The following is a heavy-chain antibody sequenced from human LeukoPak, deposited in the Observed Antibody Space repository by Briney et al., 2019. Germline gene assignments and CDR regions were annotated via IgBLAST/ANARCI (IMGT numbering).Heavy chain of an antibody. D-gene: IGHD2-15*01. V-gene: IGHV3-11*01. CDR1: GFTFSDYY. CDR3: ARVKDIVVVVAATLGYWFDP. Sequence: PGGSLRLSCAASGFTFSDYYMSWIRQAPGKGLEWVSYISSSGSTIYYADSVKGRFTISRDNAKNSLYLQMNSLRAEDTAVYYCARVKDIVVVVAATLGYWFDPWGQGTLVTVSP. CDR2: ISSSGSTI. J-gene: IGHJ5*02.